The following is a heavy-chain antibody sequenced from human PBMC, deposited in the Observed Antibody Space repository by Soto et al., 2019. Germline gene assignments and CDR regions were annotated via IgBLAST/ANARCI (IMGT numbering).Heavy chain of an antibody. V-gene: IGHV3-53*01. Sequence: VQLVESGGGLVQPGGSLRLSCAGSGFTVTDNHMTWVRQAPGRGPEWVSTIYYNGNTFHADSVWGRFTISRDTSKNMLFLQMNSLRAEDTVVYYCATGGDTAKDGYWGQGTLVTVSS. CDR1: GFTVTDNH. CDR3: ATGGDTAKDGY. J-gene: IGHJ4*02. CDR2: IYYNGNT. D-gene: IGHD5-18*01.